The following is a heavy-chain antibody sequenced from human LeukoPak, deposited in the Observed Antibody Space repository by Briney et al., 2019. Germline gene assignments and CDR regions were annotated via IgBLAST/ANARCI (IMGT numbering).Heavy chain of an antibody. CDR3: AKAAPFTTDAFDI. J-gene: IGHJ3*02. Sequence: SLRLSCAASGFTFDDYAMHWVRQAPGKGLEWVSGISWNSGSIGYADSVKGRFTISRDNAKNSLYLQMNSLRAEDTALYYCAKAAPFTTDAFDIWAKGQWSPSLQ. D-gene: IGHD3-22*01. CDR1: GFTFDDYA. CDR2: ISWNSGSI. V-gene: IGHV3-9*01.